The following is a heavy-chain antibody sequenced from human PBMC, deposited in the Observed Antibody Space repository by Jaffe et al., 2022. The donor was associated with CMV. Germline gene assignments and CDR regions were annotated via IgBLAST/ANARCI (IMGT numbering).Heavy chain of an antibody. Sequence: QVHLEESGPGLVKPSETLSLTCTVSGDSISSYYWSWIRQPPGKGLEWIGGIQYTGSSNYNPSLRSRVTISGDTSNNQFSLKLSSVTAADTAVYYCAREKRDYFETSAYPYYSYSYYMDIWGRGTTVTVSS. CDR3: AREKRDYFETSAYPYYSYSYYMDI. CDR2: IQYTGSS. V-gene: IGHV4-59*01. CDR1: GDSISSYY. D-gene: IGHD3-22*01. J-gene: IGHJ6*03.